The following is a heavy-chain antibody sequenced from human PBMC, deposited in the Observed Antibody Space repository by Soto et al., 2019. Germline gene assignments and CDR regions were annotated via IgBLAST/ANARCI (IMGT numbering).Heavy chain of an antibody. V-gene: IGHV3-33*01. D-gene: IGHD6-13*01. CDR1: GFTFSSYG. CDR2: IWYDGSNQ. CDR3: ARYSSSGPSDY. J-gene: IGHJ4*02. Sequence: QVQLVESGGGVVQPGRSLRLSCAASGFTFSSYGMHWVRQAPGKGLEWVAVIWYDGSNQHYADSVKCRFTISRDNSKNTLYLQMNSLRAEDTAVYYCARYSSSGPSDYWGQGTLVTVSS.